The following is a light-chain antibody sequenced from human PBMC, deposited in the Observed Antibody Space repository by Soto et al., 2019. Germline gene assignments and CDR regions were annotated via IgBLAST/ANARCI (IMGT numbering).Light chain of an antibody. J-gene: IGKJ4*01. Sequence: DIVLTQSPGTLSLSPGERATLACRASQSVSSTYLAWYQQKPGQAPRLLIHGASSRATGIPDRFSGSGSGTDFTLTISRLEPEDFAFYYCQQFGSSPKLSFGGGTKVEIK. CDR1: QSVSSTY. CDR3: QQFGSSPKLS. V-gene: IGKV3-20*01. CDR2: GAS.